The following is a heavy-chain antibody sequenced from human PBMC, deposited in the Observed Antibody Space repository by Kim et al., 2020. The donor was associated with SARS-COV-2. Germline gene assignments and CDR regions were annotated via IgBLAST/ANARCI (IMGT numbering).Heavy chain of an antibody. Sequence: GGSLRLSCAASGFTFSDYYMSWIRQAPGKGLEWVLYISSSGRTIYYADSVKGRFTISRDNARNSLYLQMNSLRAEDTAVYYCARGEYGDYSRLDHWGQGTLVTVSS. J-gene: IGHJ4*02. D-gene: IGHD4-17*01. CDR2: ISSSGRTI. V-gene: IGHV3-11*01. CDR3: ARGEYGDYSRLDH. CDR1: GFTFSDYY.